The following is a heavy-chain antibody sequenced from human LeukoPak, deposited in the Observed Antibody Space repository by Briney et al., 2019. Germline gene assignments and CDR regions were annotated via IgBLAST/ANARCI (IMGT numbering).Heavy chain of an antibody. Sequence: SETLSLTCTVSGGSISSFYWSWIRQPPGKGLEWIGCVYYSGTTNYNPSLKSRVTISGDTSKNQFSLKLNSVTAADTAVYYCARGRGWLQSTPFDYWGQGTLVTVSS. CDR1: GGSISSFY. V-gene: IGHV4-59*01. D-gene: IGHD5-24*01. CDR2: VYYSGTT. J-gene: IGHJ4*02. CDR3: ARGRGWLQSTPFDY.